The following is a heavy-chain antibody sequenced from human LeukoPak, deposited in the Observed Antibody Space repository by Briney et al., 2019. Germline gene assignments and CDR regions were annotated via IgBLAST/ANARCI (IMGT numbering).Heavy chain of an antibody. Sequence: GGSLRLSCAASGFTFSGSAMHWVRQASGKGLEWVGRIRSKTNNYATAYAASVEDRFTISRDDSTNTAYLQMNSLKTEDTAVYYCVRHAASGGSGVDHWGQGTLVTVSS. CDR1: GFTFSGSA. CDR2: IRSKTNNYAT. J-gene: IGHJ4*02. CDR3: VRHAASGGSGVDH. V-gene: IGHV3-73*01. D-gene: IGHD3-10*01.